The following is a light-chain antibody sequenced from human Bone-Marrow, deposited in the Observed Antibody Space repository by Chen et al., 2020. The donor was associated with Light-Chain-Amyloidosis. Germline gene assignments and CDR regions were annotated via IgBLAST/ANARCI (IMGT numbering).Light chain of an antibody. J-gene: IGLJ3*02. Sequence: QSVLTQPPSASETPGQRVVISCSGSDSNIETKTVNWFQQLPGTAPKLLISSNDQRPSWAPDRFSASKSGNSASLNSSGPQSGDEADYYCASWDDSRRAWVFGGGTKLTVL. V-gene: IGLV1-44*01. CDR1: DSNIETKT. CDR3: ASWDDSRRAWV. CDR2: SND.